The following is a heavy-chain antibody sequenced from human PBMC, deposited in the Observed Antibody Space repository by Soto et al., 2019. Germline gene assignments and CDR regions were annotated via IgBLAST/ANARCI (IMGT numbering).Heavy chain of an antibody. D-gene: IGHD2-15*01. CDR1: GFTFSSYA. J-gene: IGHJ4*02. Sequence: PGGSLRLSCAASGFTFSSYAMSWVRQAPGKGLEWVSAISGSGGSTYYADSVKGRFTISRDNSKNTLYLQMNSLRAEDTAVYYCAKLFGPTIVVVVAATHYWGQGTLVTVSS. CDR3: AKLFGPTIVVVVAATHY. CDR2: ISGSGGST. V-gene: IGHV3-23*01.